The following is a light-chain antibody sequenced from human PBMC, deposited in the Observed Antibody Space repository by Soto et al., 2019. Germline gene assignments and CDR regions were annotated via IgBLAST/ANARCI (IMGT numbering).Light chain of an antibody. Sequence: QSALTQPASVSASPGQSITISCTGTSGDIGSYNLVSWYQQHPGKAPKLMIFEVTKRPSGVSNRFSGSRSGNTASLTISGLQTEDEGDYYCCSYAGSSTFWVFGGGTKLTVL. CDR3: CSYAGSSTFWV. CDR1: SGDIGSYNL. CDR2: EVT. V-gene: IGLV2-23*02. J-gene: IGLJ3*02.